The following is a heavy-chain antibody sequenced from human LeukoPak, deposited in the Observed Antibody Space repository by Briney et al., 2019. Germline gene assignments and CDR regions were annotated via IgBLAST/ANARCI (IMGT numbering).Heavy chain of an antibody. CDR1: GFTFSTYA. V-gene: IGHV3-30*04. Sequence: GGSLRLSCAASGFTFSTYAIHWVRQAPGKGLEWVAVVSHDGTNSFYADSVRGRFTISRDNSENTLYLQLNSLRPEDTAVYYCARAAYSSFWRGYSHWFDPWGLGTLVTVSS. J-gene: IGHJ5*02. CDR3: ARAAYSSFWRGYSHWFDP. CDR2: VSHDGTNS. D-gene: IGHD3-3*01.